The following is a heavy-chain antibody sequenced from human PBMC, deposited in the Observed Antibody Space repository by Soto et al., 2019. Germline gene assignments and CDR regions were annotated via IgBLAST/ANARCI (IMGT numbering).Heavy chain of an antibody. J-gene: IGHJ6*02. Sequence: SQTLSLTCAISGDSVSSNSAAWNWIRQSSSRGLEWLGRTYYRSKWYNDYAVSVKSRITINPDTSKNQFSLQLNSVTPEDTAVYYCERGWGIAARPDGMDVWGQGTTVTVYS. V-gene: IGHV6-1*01. D-gene: IGHD6-6*01. CDR1: GDSVSSNSAA. CDR2: TYYRSKWYN. CDR3: ERGWGIAARPDGMDV.